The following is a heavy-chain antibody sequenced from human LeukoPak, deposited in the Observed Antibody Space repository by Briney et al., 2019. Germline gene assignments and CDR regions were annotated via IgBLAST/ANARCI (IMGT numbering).Heavy chain of an antibody. V-gene: IGHV4-34*01. Sequence: PSETLSLTCAVYGGSFSGYYWSWVRQPPGKGLEWIGEINHSGSTNYNPSLKSRVTISVDTSKNQFSLKLSSVTAADTAVYYCARHRSGGSCYHDYWGQGTLVTVSS. J-gene: IGHJ4*02. D-gene: IGHD2-15*01. CDR2: INHSGST. CDR1: GGSFSGYY. CDR3: ARHRSGGSCYHDY.